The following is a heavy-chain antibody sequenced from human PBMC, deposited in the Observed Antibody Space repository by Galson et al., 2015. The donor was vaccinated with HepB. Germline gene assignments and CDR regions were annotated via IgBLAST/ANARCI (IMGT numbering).Heavy chain of an antibody. Sequence: QSGAEVKKPGESLSISCQGSGYSFTTYWIGWVRQMPGKGLEWLGIIYPSDSDTRYSPSFQGRVTISAAKSISTAYLQWSSLRASDTAMYYCARGYCSGNICYYDAFDLWAQGTMVTVSS. J-gene: IGHJ3*01. D-gene: IGHD2-15*01. CDR1: GYSFTTYW. CDR2: IYPSDSDT. CDR3: ARGYCSGNICYYDAFDL. V-gene: IGHV5-51*03.